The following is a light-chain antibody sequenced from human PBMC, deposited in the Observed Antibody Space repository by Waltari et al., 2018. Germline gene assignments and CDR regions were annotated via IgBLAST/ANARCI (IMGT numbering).Light chain of an antibody. CDR1: SAIIVGPYP. V-gene: IGLV5-45*03. CDR3: MIWHSSTWV. J-gene: IGLJ3*02. Sequence: QAVLTQPSSLSASPGASASLPCPLRSAIIVGPYPIYWYQQKPGIPPQYLLRYKSDSDNQQGSGVPSRFSGSKDASANAGILLISGLQSEDEADYYCMIWHSSTWVFGGGTKLTVL. CDR2: YKSDSDN.